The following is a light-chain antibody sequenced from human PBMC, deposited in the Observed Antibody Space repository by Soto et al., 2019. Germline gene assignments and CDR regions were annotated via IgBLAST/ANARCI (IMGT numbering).Light chain of an antibody. J-gene: IGKJ3*01. Sequence: EIVLTQSPGTLSLSPGERATLSFRASQSVSSSYLAWYQQKPGQAPRLLIYGASSRATGIPDRFSGSGSGTDFTLTISRLEPEDFAVYYCQQYGSSPPTFGPGTKVDIK. V-gene: IGKV3-20*01. CDR3: QQYGSSPPT. CDR1: QSVSSSY. CDR2: GAS.